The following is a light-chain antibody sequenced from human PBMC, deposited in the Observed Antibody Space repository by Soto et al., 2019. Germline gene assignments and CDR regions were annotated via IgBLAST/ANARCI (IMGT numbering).Light chain of an antibody. J-gene: IGLJ1*01. CDR3: TSYATGGTYV. CDR2: DVT. Sequence: QSVLTQPASVSGSPGQSITISCTGTSSDVGGYNHVSWYQQHPGKAPNLMIYDVTNRPSGVSNRFSGSKSANTASLTISGLQAEDEADYYCTSYATGGTYVFGTGTKVTVL. CDR1: SSDVGGYNH. V-gene: IGLV2-14*01.